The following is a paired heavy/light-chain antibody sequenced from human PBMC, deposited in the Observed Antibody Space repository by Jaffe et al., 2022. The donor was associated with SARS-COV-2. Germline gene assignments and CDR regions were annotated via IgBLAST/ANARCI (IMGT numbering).Light chain of an antibody. CDR3: SSYTSSSTLVV. V-gene: IGLV2-14*01. Sequence: QSALTQPASVSGSPGQSITISCTGTSSDVGGYNYVSWYQQHPGKAPKVMIYDVSNRPSGVSNRFSGSKSGNTASLTISGLQAEDEADYYCSSYTSSSTLVVFGGGTKLTVL. CDR2: DVS. J-gene: IGLJ2*01. CDR1: SSDVGGYNY.
Heavy chain of an antibody. Sequence: QLQLQESGPGLVKPSETLSLTCTVSGGSISSSSYYWGWIRQPPGKGLEWIGSIYYSGSTYYNPSLKSRVTISVDTSKNQFSLTLNSVTAADTAVYYCARLGIAAADSGHYYYYGMDVWGQGTTVTVSS. V-gene: IGHV4-39*01. CDR3: ARLGIAAADSGHYYYYGMDV. CDR1: GGSISSSSYY. J-gene: IGHJ6*02. CDR2: IYYSGST. D-gene: IGHD6-13*01.